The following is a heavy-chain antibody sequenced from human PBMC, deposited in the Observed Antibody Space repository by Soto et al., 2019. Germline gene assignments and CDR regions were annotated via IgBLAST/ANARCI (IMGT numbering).Heavy chain of an antibody. CDR1: GGSISSFY. CDR3: ASLQWFGELSSEYFQY. D-gene: IGHD3-10*01. Sequence: PSETLSLTCTVSGGSISSFYWSWIRQPPGKGLEWIGYIYYSGSINYNPSLRSRVTISIDTSKNQFSLKLSSVTAVDTAVYYCASLQWFGELSSEYFQYWGQGTLVTVSS. CDR2: IYYSGSI. V-gene: IGHV4-59*01. J-gene: IGHJ1*01.